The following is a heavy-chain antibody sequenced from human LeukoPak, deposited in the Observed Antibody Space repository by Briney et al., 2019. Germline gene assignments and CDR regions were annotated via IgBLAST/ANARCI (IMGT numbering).Heavy chain of an antibody. CDR1: GDSISNSNLY. J-gene: IGHJ4*02. V-gene: IGHV4-39*01. Sequence: PSETLSLTCIVSGDSISNSNLYWGWIRQPPGKGLEWIGSIYYSGNTYYNASLKSRVSISVDTSKNQFSLRPTSVTAADTAVYYCARQTGSGLFILPGGQGKLVTVSS. CDR3: ARQTGSGLFILP. CDR2: IYYSGNT. D-gene: IGHD3-10*01.